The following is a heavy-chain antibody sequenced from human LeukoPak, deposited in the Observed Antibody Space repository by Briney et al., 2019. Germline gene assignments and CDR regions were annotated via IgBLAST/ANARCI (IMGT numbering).Heavy chain of an antibody. CDR2: IYYSGST. J-gene: IGHJ4*01. CDR1: GGSISSGDYY. D-gene: IGHD4-17*01. CDR3: VRCRPAYGDGFDY. Sequence: SQTLSLTCTVSGGSISSGDYYWSWIRQPPGKGLEWIGYIYYSGSTYYNPSLKSRVTISVDTSKNQFSLKLSSVTAADTAVYFCVRCRPAYGDGFDYWXXXTLVTVSS. V-gene: IGHV4-30-4*01.